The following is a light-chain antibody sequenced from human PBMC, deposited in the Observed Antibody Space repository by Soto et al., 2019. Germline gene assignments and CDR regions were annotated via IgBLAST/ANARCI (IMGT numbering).Light chain of an antibody. J-gene: IGLJ1*01. CDR3: CSYAGSYTHV. Sequence: QSALTQPASVSGSPGQSITISCTGTSSDVGGYNYVSWYQQHPGKAPKLMIYAVTDRPSGVSSRFSGSKSGNTASLTISGLQAEDEADYYCCSYAGSYTHVFGTGTKLTVL. CDR1: SSDVGGYNY. CDR2: AVT. V-gene: IGLV2-14*01.